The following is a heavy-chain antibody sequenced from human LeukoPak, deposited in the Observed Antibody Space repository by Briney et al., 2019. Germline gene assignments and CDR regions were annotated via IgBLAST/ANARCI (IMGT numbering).Heavy chain of an antibody. Sequence: GGSLRLSCAAPGFTFSSYEMNWVRQAPGKGLEWVSYISSSGSTIYYADSVKGRFTISRDNAKNSLYLQMNSLRAEDTAVYYCARVRIGAFDIWGQGTLVTVSS. J-gene: IGHJ4*02. D-gene: IGHD3-9*01. V-gene: IGHV3-48*03. CDR1: GFTFSSYE. CDR2: ISSSGSTI. CDR3: ARVRIGAFDI.